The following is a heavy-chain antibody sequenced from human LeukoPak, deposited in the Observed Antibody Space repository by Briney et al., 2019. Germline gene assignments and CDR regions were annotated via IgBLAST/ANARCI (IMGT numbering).Heavy chain of an antibody. V-gene: IGHV3-23*01. CDR1: GFTFTRYA. Sequence: AGSLRLSCAASGFTFTRYAMTWVRQAPGKGLKWVSTISDTGGLTFYADSVKGRFTLARDNSKNTLYLQMNRLRADDTAVYYCANAPTWTYRFDYWGQGTLVTVSS. J-gene: IGHJ4*02. D-gene: IGHD3/OR15-3a*01. CDR2: ISDTGGLT. CDR3: ANAPTWTYRFDY.